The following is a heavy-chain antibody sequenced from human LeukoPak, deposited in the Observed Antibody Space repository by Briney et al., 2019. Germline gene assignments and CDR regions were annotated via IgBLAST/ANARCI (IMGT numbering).Heavy chain of an antibody. D-gene: IGHD2-21*01. Sequence: GGSLRLSCAASGFTFGSYEMNWVRQAPGKGLEWVSYISSSGSTIYYADSVKGRFTISRDNAKNSLYLQMNSLRAEDTAVYYCARESRRGLSITYYYGVDVWGKGTTVTVSS. CDR2: ISSSGSTI. CDR1: GFTFGSYE. J-gene: IGHJ6*04. CDR3: ARESRRGLSITYYYGVDV. V-gene: IGHV3-48*03.